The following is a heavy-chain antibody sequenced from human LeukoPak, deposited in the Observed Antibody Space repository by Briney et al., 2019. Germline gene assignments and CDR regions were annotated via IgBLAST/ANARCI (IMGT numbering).Heavy chain of an antibody. CDR2: IYHSGST. Sequence: SETLSLTCTVSGYSISSGYYWGWIRQPPGKGLEWIGSIYHSGSTYYNPSLKSRVTMSVDTSKNQFSLKLSSVTAADTAVYYCARVKGWPPGWFDPWGQGTLVTVSS. CDR1: GYSISSGYY. CDR3: ARVKGWPPGWFDP. J-gene: IGHJ5*02. V-gene: IGHV4-38-2*02. D-gene: IGHD5-24*01.